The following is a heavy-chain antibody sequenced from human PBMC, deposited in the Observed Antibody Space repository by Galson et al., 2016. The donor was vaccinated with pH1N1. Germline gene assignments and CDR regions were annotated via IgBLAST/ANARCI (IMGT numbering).Heavy chain of an antibody. J-gene: IGHJ5*02. Sequence: SETLSLTCIVSGDSISRSAYFWGWIRQAPRGGLEWIGSIFSDGGTTYYNPSLKSRVTVSVDTSQNQLSLSLRSVTAGDTGLYFCARHYLGLAISTGNWFDPWDQGTLVTVSS. CDR3: ARHYLGLAISTGNWFDP. V-gene: IGHV4-39*01. D-gene: IGHD7-27*01. CDR1: GDSISRSAYF. CDR2: IFSDGGTT.